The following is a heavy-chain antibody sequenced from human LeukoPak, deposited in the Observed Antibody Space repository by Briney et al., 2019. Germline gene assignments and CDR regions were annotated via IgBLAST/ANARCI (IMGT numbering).Heavy chain of an antibody. V-gene: IGHV4-59*01. Sequence: PSETLSLTCTVSGASISTYYWSWIRQPPGKGLEWLGYIYYSGSTNYNPSLKSRVTISLDTSKNQFSLKLNSVTAADTAMYYCARSFSPNYYDLLDYWGQGTLVTVSS. CDR2: IYYSGST. J-gene: IGHJ4*02. CDR1: GASISTYY. D-gene: IGHD3-22*01. CDR3: ARSFSPNYYDLLDY.